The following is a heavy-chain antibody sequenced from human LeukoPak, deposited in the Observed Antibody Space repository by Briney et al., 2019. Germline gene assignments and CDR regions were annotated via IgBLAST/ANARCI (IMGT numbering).Heavy chain of an antibody. CDR1: GGSISSYY. Sequence: PSETLSLTCTVSGGSISSYYWSWIRQPPGKGLEWIGYIYYSGSTYYNPSLKSRVTISVDTSKNQFSLKLSSVTAADTAVYYCARAYCGGDCYFPNWGQGTLVTVSS. V-gene: IGHV4-59*12. J-gene: IGHJ4*02. CDR2: IYYSGST. CDR3: ARAYCGGDCYFPN. D-gene: IGHD2-21*02.